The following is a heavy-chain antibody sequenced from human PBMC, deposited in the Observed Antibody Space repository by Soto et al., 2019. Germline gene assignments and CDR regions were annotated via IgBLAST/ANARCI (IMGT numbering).Heavy chain of an antibody. V-gene: IGHV3-23*05. Sequence: EVQLLESGGGLAQPRGSLRLSCAASGFIFSNYVMSWVRQAPGKGPEWVSSIYHSGERTFYADSVRGRFTISRDNARNTLDLQMSSLRAEDTAVYYCAKVLNTNHDMIFVHWGQGTLVTVSS. CDR3: AKVLNTNHDMIFVH. CDR1: GFIFSNYV. D-gene: IGHD3-9*01. CDR2: IYHSGERT. J-gene: IGHJ4*02.